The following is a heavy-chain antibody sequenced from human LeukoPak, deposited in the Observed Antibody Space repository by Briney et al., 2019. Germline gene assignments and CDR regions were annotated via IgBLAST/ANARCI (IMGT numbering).Heavy chain of an antibody. CDR2: ISGSSSHI. D-gene: IGHD6-13*01. V-gene: IGHV3-11*06. Sequence: PGGSLRLSCEASGFTFSDYYLSWIRQAPGKGLEWISYISGSSSHINYADSVKGRFTISRDNAKKSVYLQMDSLRVEDTAVYYCARDQIGSWWGQGTLVIVPS. J-gene: IGHJ4*02. CDR3: ARDQIGSW. CDR1: GFTFSDYY.